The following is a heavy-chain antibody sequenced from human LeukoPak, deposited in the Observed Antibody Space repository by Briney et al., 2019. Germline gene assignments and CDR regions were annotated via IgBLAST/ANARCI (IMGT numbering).Heavy chain of an antibody. Sequence: SETLSLTCTGSGASISSYYWNWIRQSPGKGLEWIGYIYDSGSTNYNPSLKSRVTISVDTSKHQFSLNLRSATAADTAVYYCAASGTYSNWFDPWGQGTLVIVSS. J-gene: IGHJ5*02. CDR1: GASISSYY. V-gene: IGHV4-59*01. D-gene: IGHD1-26*01. CDR3: AASGTYSNWFDP. CDR2: IYDSGST.